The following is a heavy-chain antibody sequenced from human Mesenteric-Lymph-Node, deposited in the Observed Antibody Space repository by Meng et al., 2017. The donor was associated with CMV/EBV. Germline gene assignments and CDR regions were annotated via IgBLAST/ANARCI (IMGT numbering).Heavy chain of an antibody. D-gene: IGHD3-22*01. CDR2: ISYDGSNK. CDR1: GFTFSSYA. J-gene: IGHJ4*02. Sequence: GESLKISCAASGFTFSSYAMHWVRQAPGKGLEWVAVISYDGSNKYYADSVKGRFTISRDNSKNTLYLQMNSLRAEDTAVYYCARDPVQNHYYDSRTYEDYWGQGTLVTVSS. V-gene: IGHV3-30-3*01. CDR3: ARDPVQNHYYDSRTYEDY.